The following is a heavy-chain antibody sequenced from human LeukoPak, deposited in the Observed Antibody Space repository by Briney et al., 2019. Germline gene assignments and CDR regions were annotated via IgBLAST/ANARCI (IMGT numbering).Heavy chain of an antibody. D-gene: IGHD5-12*01. Sequence: ASVKVSCKASGYTFTGYYMHWVRQARGQGLEWMGWINLNSGGTNYAQKFQGRVTMTRDTSISTAYMELSRLRSDDTAVYYCARSGVIRVVAISDLSYWGQGTLVTVSS. CDR2: INLNSGGT. J-gene: IGHJ4*02. V-gene: IGHV1-2*02. CDR3: ARSGVIRVVAISDLSY. CDR1: GYTFTGYY.